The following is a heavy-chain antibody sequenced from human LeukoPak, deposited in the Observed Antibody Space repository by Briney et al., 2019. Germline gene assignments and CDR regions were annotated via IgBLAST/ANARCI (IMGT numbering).Heavy chain of an antibody. CDR2: IYVSGAT. Sequence: SETLSLTCSVSGGSINNYYWNWIRQSAGKAPEWIGRIYVSGATHYNPSLQSRVTMSVDESQNQFSLKLRSMTAADTAVYYCARDPFKSSFDSWGQGTLVTVSS. D-gene: IGHD6-6*01. J-gene: IGHJ4*02. CDR1: GGSINNYY. CDR3: ARDPFKSSFDS. V-gene: IGHV4-4*07.